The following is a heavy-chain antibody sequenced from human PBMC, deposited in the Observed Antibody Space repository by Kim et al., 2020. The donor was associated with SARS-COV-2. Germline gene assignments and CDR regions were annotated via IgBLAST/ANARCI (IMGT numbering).Heavy chain of an antibody. CDR1: GYTLTELS. CDR3: ATDHHYQAAFDI. CDR2: FDPEDGET. J-gene: IGHJ3*02. Sequence: ASVKVSCKVSGYTLTELSMHWVRQAPGKGLEWMGGFDPEDGETIYAQKFQGRVTMTEDTSTDTAYMELSSLRSEDTAVYYCATDHHYQAAFDIWGQGTMVTVSS. D-gene: IGHD2-2*01. V-gene: IGHV1-24*01.